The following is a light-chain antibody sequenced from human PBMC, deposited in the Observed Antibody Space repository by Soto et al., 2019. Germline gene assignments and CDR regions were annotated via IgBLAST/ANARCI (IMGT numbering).Light chain of an antibody. CDR3: EQYDNFPPLT. CDR2: DAS. J-gene: IGKJ4*01. Sequence: DIQMTQSPSSLSASVGDRVTITCQASQDINNYLNWYQQKPGKAPKLLIYDASNLETGVPSRFSGSGSGTDFTFNISSLQSEDIATYYCEQYDNFPPLTGRGGTEVEIK. CDR1: QDINNY. V-gene: IGKV1-33*01.